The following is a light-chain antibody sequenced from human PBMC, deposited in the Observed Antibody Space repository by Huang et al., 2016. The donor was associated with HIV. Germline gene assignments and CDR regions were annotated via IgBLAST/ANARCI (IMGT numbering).Light chain of an antibody. CDR3: QQYSHWPQT. CDR2: GAS. V-gene: IGKV3-15*01. CDR1: QSINPN. J-gene: IGKJ1*01. Sequence: EIVLTQSPATLSVSPGERATLSCRASQSINPNLARYQQKYGQAPRLLISGASTRASGIPARFSGSGSRTEFTLTISSLQSEDFAVYYCQQYSHWPQTFGQGTKVEIK.